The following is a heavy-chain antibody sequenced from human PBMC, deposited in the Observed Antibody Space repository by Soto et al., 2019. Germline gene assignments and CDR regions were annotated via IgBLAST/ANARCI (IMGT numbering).Heavy chain of an antibody. V-gene: IGHV3-30*02. CDR1: GFTFSSYG. CDR3: ATVAGTY. J-gene: IGHJ4*02. D-gene: IGHD6-19*01. CDR2: ICSDRSNK. Sequence: GGSLRLSCAASGFTFSSYGMHWVRQAPGKGLEWVSYICSDRSNKYYADSVKGRFTISRDNSKNSLYLQMNSLRDEDTAVYYCATVAGTYWGQGTLVTVSS.